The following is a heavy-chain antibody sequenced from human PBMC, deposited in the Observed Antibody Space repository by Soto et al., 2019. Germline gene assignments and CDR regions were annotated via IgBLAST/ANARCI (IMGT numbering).Heavy chain of an antibody. D-gene: IGHD1-20*01. Sequence: QSQTLSLTCAISGDSVSSNSAAWNWIRQSPSRGLGLLGRTYYRSKWYNDYAVSVKSRITINPDTSKNQFSLQLNSVTPEETDVYDCARDEGIKQHAAGYFDYWGQGTLVTVSS. CDR1: GDSVSSNSAA. CDR2: TYYRSKWYN. J-gene: IGHJ4*02. CDR3: ARDEGIKQHAAGYFDY. V-gene: IGHV6-1*01.